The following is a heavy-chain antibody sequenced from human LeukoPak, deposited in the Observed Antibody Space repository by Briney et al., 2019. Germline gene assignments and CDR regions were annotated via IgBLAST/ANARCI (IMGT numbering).Heavy chain of an antibody. CDR2: INGSGSST. V-gene: IGHV3-23*01. D-gene: IGHD6-13*01. Sequence: PGGSLRLSCAASGFTFSSYSMSWVRQAPGKGLEWVSAINGSGSSTYYADSVKGRFTISRDNSKNTLYLQMNSLRAEDTAVYYCAKGIAAAGTVDYWGQGTLVTVSS. CDR3: AKGIAAAGTVDY. CDR1: GFTFSSYS. J-gene: IGHJ4*02.